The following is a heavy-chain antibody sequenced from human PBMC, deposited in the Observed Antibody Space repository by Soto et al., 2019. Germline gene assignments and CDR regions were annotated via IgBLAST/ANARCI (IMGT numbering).Heavy chain of an antibody. D-gene: IGHD3-9*01. Sequence: QLQESGPGLVKPSETLSLTCSVSGDSINSDKYYWGWIRQPPGKGLEWIGSIYYRGNTYYNPSLPTRATISLDKSKSQFSLRLNSVTAADSAVYFCARLEGLATISYYFDFWGQGAQVTVSS. CDR3: ARLEGLATISYYFDF. J-gene: IGHJ4*02. V-gene: IGHV4-39*01. CDR2: IYYRGNT. CDR1: GDSINSDKYY.